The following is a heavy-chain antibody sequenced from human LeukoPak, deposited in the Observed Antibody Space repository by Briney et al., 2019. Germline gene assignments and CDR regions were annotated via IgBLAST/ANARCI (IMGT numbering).Heavy chain of an antibody. J-gene: IGHJ3*01. D-gene: IGHD3-9*01. V-gene: IGHV3-15*01. CDR3: ARDWYHAFDF. CDR1: GFTFSNYA. CDR2: IKSKTGGGTT. Sequence: PGGSLRLSCAGSGFTFSNYAMTWVRQAPGKGLEWVGRIKSKTGGGTTDYAAPVKGRFTISRDDSKNTVYLQMNSLKSEDTAVYYCARDWYHAFDFWGQGTMVTVSS.